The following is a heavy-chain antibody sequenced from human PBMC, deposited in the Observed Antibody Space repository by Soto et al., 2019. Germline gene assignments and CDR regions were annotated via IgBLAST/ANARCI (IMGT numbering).Heavy chain of an antibody. CDR3: ARRGSVSYYDY. D-gene: IGHD6-19*01. J-gene: IGHJ4*02. CDR2: ISGSGDST. Sequence: EVQLLESGGGLVQPGGSLRLSCAASGFTFSSYAMRWVRQAPVKRLEWVSAISGSGDSTYYADSVKGRFTISRDNSKNTLYLQMNSLRAEDTAVYYCARRGSVSYYDYWGQGTLVTVSS. CDR1: GFTFSSYA. V-gene: IGHV3-23*01.